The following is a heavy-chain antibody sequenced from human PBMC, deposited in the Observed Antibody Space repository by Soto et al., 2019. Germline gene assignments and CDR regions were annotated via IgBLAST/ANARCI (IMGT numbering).Heavy chain of an antibody. V-gene: IGHV3-33*01. CDR1: GYTCGSDG. D-gene: IGHD3-3*01. Sequence: PGRNPRISCAGSGYTCGSDGIPLVLQAPSKNLRLVEVIWYDGSDKSHADSVTGRFTISRENSKNTLYLQMNSLRAADTAVYYCARAPRPELYDLWSSYYPRIQPYYYYGMDVSGQGT. J-gene: IGHJ6*02. CDR2: IWYDGSDK. CDR3: ARAPRPELYDLWSSYYPRIQPYYYYGMDV.